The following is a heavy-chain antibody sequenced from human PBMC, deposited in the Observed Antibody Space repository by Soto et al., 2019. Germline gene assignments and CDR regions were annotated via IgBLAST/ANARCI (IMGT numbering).Heavy chain of an antibody. J-gene: IGHJ6*02. D-gene: IGHD2-15*01. Sequence: QVQLVQSGAEVKKPGASVKVSCKASGYTFTSYYMHWVRQAPGQGLEWMGIINPSGGSTSYAQKFQGRVTMTRDTPTNAVYMELSSLRSEDTAVYYCARGGVHCSGGSCYSGSRTTTYYYYGMDVWGRGTTVTVSS. CDR2: INPSGGST. V-gene: IGHV1-46*01. CDR1: GYTFTSYY. CDR3: ARGGVHCSGGSCYSGSRTTTYYYYGMDV.